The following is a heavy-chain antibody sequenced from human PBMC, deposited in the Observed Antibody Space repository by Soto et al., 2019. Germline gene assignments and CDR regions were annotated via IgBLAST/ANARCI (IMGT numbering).Heavy chain of an antibody. CDR1: GFTFSSYW. CDR2: INSDGSRT. D-gene: IGHD6-13*01. CDR3: ARGAAGRWFFDL. J-gene: IGHJ2*01. V-gene: IGHV3-74*01. Sequence: EVQLVESGGGLVQPGWSLRLSCAASGFTFSSYWMHWVRQAPGKGLVWVSRINSDGSRTNYADSVKGKFTISRDNAKNTLYLQMNSLRAEESAVYLCARGAAGRWFFDLWGRGTLVTVSS.